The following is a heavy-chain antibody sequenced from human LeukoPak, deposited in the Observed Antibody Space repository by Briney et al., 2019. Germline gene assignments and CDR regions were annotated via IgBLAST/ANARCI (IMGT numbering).Heavy chain of an antibody. CDR2: ITADSGTT. CDR3: ARDGITMFRGVVDAFDI. D-gene: IGHD3-10*01. Sequence: GGSLRLSCAVSGFTFSTKSMNWVRQAPGKGLEWVSYITADSGTTYYADSVKGRFTISRDNAKNSLYLQMNSLRDEDTAVYYCARDGITMFRGVVDAFDIWGQGTMVTVSS. V-gene: IGHV3-48*02. CDR1: GFTFSTKS. J-gene: IGHJ3*02.